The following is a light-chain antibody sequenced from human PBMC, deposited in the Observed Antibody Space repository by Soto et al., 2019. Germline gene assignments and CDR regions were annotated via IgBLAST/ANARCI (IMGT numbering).Light chain of an antibody. V-gene: IGKV3D-15*01. J-gene: IGKJ4*01. CDR3: QQYNNWPPLT. CDR2: GAS. CDR1: QSVSSN. Sequence: EIVLTQSPDTLSLFPGERATLSCRASQSVSSNLAWYQQKPGQAPRLLIYGASTRATGIPARFSGSGSGTEFTLTISSLQSEDFAVYYCQQYNNWPPLTFGGGTKVEIK.